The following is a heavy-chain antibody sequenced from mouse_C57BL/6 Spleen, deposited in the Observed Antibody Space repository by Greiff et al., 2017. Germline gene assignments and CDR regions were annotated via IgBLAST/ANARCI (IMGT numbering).Heavy chain of an antibody. V-gene: IGHV8-8*01. CDR1: GFSLSTFGMG. CDR3: ARSPTYYGVGYFDD. CDR2: IWWDDDK. Sequence: QVTLKESGPGILQPSQTLSLTCSFSGFSLSTFGMGVGWIRQPSGKGLEWLAHIWWDDDKYYDPALKSRLTISKDTSNNQVFLKIANVDTAYTATYYCARSPTYYGVGYFDDWGQGTTLTVSS. D-gene: IGHD1-1*01. J-gene: IGHJ2*01.